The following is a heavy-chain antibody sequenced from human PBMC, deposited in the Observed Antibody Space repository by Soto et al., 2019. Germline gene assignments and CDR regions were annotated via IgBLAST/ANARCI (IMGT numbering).Heavy chain of an antibody. J-gene: IGHJ6*02. D-gene: IGHD6-6*01. CDR1: GGSISSSNW. CDR3: ARDRQGYSSSPHYYYYYGMDV. Sequence: SETLSLTCAVSGGSISSSNWWSWVRQPPGKGLEWIGEIYHSGSTNYNPSLKSRVTISVDKSKNQFSLKLSSVTAADTAVYYCARDRQGYSSSPHYYYYYGMDVWGQGTTVT. V-gene: IGHV4-4*02. CDR2: IYHSGST.